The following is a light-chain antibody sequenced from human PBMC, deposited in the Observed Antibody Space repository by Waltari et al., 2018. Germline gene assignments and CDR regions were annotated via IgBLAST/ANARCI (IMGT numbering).Light chain of an antibody. CDR2: WTS. Sequence: DIVMTQSPGSLAVSLGERATINCKSSQNVLYSSNNKNYIAWYQQKSGQPPKLLIYWTSTRESGVPDRFRGSGSGTDFALTISSLQAEDVAVYYCQQYYTTPWTFGQGTKVEIK. J-gene: IGKJ1*01. CDR1: QNVLYSSNNKNY. V-gene: IGKV4-1*01. CDR3: QQYYTTPWT.